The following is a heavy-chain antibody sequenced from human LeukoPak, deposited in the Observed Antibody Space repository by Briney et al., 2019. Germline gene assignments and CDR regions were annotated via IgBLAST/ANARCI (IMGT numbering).Heavy chain of an antibody. Sequence: GGSLRLSCAASGFTFSTYGMHWVRQAPGKGLEWVAVVRYDGSNKYYADFVKGRFTISRDNSKNTLYLQMNSLRGEDTAVYYCAQGSHYYGSGSHRRGHYFGYWGQGTLVTVSS. CDR2: VRYDGSNK. CDR3: AQGSHYYGSGSHRRGHYFGY. D-gene: IGHD3-10*01. V-gene: IGHV3-30*02. CDR1: GFTFSTYG. J-gene: IGHJ4*02.